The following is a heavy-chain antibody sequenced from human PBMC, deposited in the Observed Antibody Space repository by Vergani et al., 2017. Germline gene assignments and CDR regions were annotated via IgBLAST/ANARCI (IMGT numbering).Heavy chain of an antibody. CDR2: ISGSGVSA. D-gene: IGHD3-9*01. CDR1: EFTFSNYA. J-gene: IGHJ4*02. Sequence: EVHLLESGGGLVQPGGSLRLTCAASEFTFSNYAMNWVRQSPVNGLEWVSGISGSGVSAYYTDSVKVRFTISRDNSKNMLFLQMINLTTEDTAIYYCANLYFVSRNYLFDYWGQGTLFTVSS. CDR3: ANLYFVSRNYLFDY. V-gene: IGHV3-23*01.